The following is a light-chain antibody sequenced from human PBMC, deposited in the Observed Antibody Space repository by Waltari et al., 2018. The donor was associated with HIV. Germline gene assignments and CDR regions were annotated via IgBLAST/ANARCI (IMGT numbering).Light chain of an antibody. Sequence: QSVLTQPPSVSGAPGQRVTILCNIGAGYDGHWYQQFPGTAPKLLIFGTSNRPPGVPDRFSGSKSGTSASLAISGLQAEDEADYYCQSYDSNLRGNYVFGTGTKVTVL. CDR3: QSYDSNLRGNYV. V-gene: IGLV1-40*01. CDR1: IGAGYD. CDR2: GTS. J-gene: IGLJ1*01.